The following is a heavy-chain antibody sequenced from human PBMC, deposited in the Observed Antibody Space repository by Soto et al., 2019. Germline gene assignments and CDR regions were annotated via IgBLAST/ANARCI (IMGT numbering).Heavy chain of an antibody. Sequence: GESLKISCKGSGYSFTNYWIGWVRQMPGKGLEWMGIIYPGGSDTRYSPSFQGQVTISVDKSINTAYLQWSSLKASDTARYYCARSRILGMTWSFDYWGQGTLVTVSS. J-gene: IGHJ4*02. V-gene: IGHV5-51*01. CDR3: ARSRILGMTWSFDY. D-gene: IGHD1-20*01. CDR1: GYSFTNYW. CDR2: IYPGGSDT.